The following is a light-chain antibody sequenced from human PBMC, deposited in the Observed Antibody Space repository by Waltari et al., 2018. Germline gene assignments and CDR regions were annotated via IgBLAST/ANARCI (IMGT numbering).Light chain of an antibody. CDR2: DAS. V-gene: IGKV3-11*01. CDR1: QSVGTY. J-gene: IGKJ4*01. Sequence: EGATLAGAASQSVGTYLAWYQQRPGQSPRLLIYDASYRATGIPGRFSGSGSETDFTLTISSLQPEDFAVYYCQQRRSWPLTFGGGTRVQI. CDR3: QQRRSWPLT.